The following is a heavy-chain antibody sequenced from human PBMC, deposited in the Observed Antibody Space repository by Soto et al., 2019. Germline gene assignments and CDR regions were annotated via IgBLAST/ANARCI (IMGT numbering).Heavy chain of an antibody. Sequence: QVQLQESGPGLVKPSETLSLTCTVSGGFVNSDTHSWSWIRQTPGKRLEWIGFIYSGGSTKNPPLRSRVTMSVDTSKNQFSLKLRSVIVADTAVYHCARFVRSCSATTCSTRADVWGQGITVTVSS. CDR1: GGFVNSDTHS. CDR2: IYSGGST. CDR3: ARFVRSCSATTCSTRADV. D-gene: IGHD2-2*01. J-gene: IGHJ6*02. V-gene: IGHV4-61*01.